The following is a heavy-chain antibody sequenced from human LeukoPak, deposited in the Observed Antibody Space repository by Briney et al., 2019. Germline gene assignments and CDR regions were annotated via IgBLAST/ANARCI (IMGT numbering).Heavy chain of an antibody. CDR1: GGSISSYY. J-gene: IGHJ6*02. V-gene: IGHV4-59*01. CDR3: ARVGGVGATHYYGMDV. D-gene: IGHD1-26*01. Sequence: PSETLSLTCTVSGGSISSYYWSWIRQPPGKGLEWIGYIYYSGSTNYNPSLKSRVTISVDTSKNQFSLKLSSVTAADTAVYYCARVGGVGATHYYGMDVWGQGTTVTVSS. CDR2: IYYSGST.